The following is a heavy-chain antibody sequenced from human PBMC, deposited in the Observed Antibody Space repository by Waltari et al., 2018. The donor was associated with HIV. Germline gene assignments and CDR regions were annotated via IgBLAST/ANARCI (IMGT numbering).Heavy chain of an antibody. V-gene: IGHV3-7*01. CDR2: IKQDGSEK. Sequence: EVQLVESGGGLVQPGGSLRLSCAASGFTFSSYWMSWVRQAPGKGLEWVANIKQDGSEKYYVDSVKGRFTISRDNAKNSLYLQMNSLRAEDTAVYYCARRLRLGELSSYYFDYWGQGTLVTVSS. CDR1: GFTFSSYW. CDR3: ARRLRLGELSSYYFDY. D-gene: IGHD3-16*02. J-gene: IGHJ4*02.